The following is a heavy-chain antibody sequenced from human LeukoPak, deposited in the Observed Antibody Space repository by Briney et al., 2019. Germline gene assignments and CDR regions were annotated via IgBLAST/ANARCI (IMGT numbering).Heavy chain of an antibody. CDR1: GYSFASYW. D-gene: IGHD6-19*01. CDR2: IYPGDSDT. V-gene: IGHV5-51*01. Sequence: GESLKISCQGSGYSFASYWIGGVRQMPGKGLEWMGIIYPGDSDTRYSPSFQGQVTISADKSISTAYLQWSSLKASDTAMYYCARRTYSSGWYLDYWGQGTLVTVSS. J-gene: IGHJ4*02. CDR3: ARRTYSSGWYLDY.